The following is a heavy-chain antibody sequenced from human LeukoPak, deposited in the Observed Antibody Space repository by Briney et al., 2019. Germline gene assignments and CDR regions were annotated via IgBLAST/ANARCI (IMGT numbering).Heavy chain of an antibody. CDR1: GGSISSSSYF. Sequence: SETLSLTCSVSGGSISSSSYFWGWIRQPPGKGLEWIASIHYSGSTYYNPSLKSRVTISVDTSKNQFSLKLSSVTAADTAVYYCAREGHYDILTGHTHGRHNAFDIWGQGTMVTVSS. CDR3: AREGHYDILTGHTHGRHNAFDI. D-gene: IGHD3-9*01. V-gene: IGHV4-39*07. J-gene: IGHJ3*02. CDR2: IHYSGST.